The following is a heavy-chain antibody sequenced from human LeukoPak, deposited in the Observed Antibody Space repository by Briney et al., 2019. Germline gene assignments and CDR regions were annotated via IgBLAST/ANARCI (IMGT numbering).Heavy chain of an antibody. D-gene: IGHD6-19*01. CDR3: AKVGAAGIAVVLVDY. V-gene: IGHV3-23*01. CDR1: GFTFSNYA. J-gene: IGHJ4*02. Sequence: PGGSLRLSCAASGFTFSNYAMSWVRQAPGKGLEWVSAISGSGGSAYYADSVKGRFTISRDNSKNTLYLQMNSLRAEDTAVYYCAKVGAAGIAVVLVDYWGQGTLVTVSS. CDR2: ISGSGGSA.